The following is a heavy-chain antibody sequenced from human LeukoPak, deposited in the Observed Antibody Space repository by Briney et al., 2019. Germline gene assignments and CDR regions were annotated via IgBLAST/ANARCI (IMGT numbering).Heavy chain of an antibody. Sequence: GGSLRLSCAASGFTFSSYAMSWVRRAPGKGLEWVSAISGSGGSTYYADSVKGRFTISRDNSKNTLYLQMNSLRAEDTAVYYCARYCSSTSCSRGYYYYYGMDVWGQGTTVTVSS. D-gene: IGHD2-2*01. CDR3: ARYCSSTSCSRGYYYYYGMDV. V-gene: IGHV3-23*01. CDR1: GFTFSSYA. CDR2: ISGSGGST. J-gene: IGHJ6*02.